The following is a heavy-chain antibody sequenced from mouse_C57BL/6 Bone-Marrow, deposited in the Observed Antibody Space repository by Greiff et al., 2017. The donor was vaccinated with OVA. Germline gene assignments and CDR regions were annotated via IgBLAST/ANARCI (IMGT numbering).Heavy chain of an antibody. CDR1: GYTFTSYW. CDR2: IYPGNSDT. V-gene: IGHV1-5*01. CDR3: TRRLYYGSSYWYFDV. D-gene: IGHD1-1*01. Sequence: VHVKQSGTVLARPGASVKMSCKTSGYTFTSYWMHWVKQRPGQGLEWIGAIYPGNSDTSYNQKFKGKAKLTAVTSASTAYMELSSLTNEDSAVYYCTRRLYYGSSYWYFDVWGTGTTVTVSS. J-gene: IGHJ1*03.